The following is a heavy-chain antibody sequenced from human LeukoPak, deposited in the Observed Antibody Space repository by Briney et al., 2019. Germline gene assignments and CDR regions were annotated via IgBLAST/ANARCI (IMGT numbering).Heavy chain of an antibody. CDR2: ISGSGSPT. D-gene: IGHD4-11*01. CDR1: GFSFSSSE. Sequence: GGSLRLSCAASGFSFSSSEIHWVRQGPGKGLEWVSYISGSGSPTYHADSVKGRFTISRDNARNSVYLQMNSLRVEDTAVYYCARGMDYSDFLPLEFWGQGTQVTVSS. J-gene: IGHJ4*02. V-gene: IGHV3-48*03. CDR3: ARGMDYSDFLPLEF.